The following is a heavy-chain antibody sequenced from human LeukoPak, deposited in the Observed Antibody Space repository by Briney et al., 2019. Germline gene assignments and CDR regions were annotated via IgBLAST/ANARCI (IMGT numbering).Heavy chain of an antibody. J-gene: IGHJ4*02. Sequence: SQTLSLTCTVSGGSISSGDYYWSWIRQPPGKGLEWIGYIYYSRSTYYNPSLKSRVTISVDTSKNQFSLKLSSVTAADTAVYYCARVEAAARFGYWGQGTLVTVSS. D-gene: IGHD6-25*01. CDR1: GGSISSGDYY. CDR3: ARVEAAARFGY. V-gene: IGHV4-30-4*01. CDR2: IYYSRST.